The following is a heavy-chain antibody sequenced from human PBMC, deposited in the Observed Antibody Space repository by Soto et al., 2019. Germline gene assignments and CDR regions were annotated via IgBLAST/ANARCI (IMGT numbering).Heavy chain of an antibody. CDR3: TLCSWSGDVFDI. D-gene: IGHD6-19*01. J-gene: IGHJ3*02. CDR1: GGTFSTYS. Sequence: QVQLVQSGAEVKKPGSSVKVSCKASGGTFSTYSMFWVRQAPGQGLEWMGRIIPILGIANYAQKFQGRVTITADKSTSTAYMELSSLRSDDTPPYYCTLCSWSGDVFDIWGQGTMVTVSS. CDR2: IIPILGIA. V-gene: IGHV1-69*02.